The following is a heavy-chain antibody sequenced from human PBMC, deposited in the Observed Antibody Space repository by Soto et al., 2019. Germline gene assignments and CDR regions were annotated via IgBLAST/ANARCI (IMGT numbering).Heavy chain of an antibody. D-gene: IGHD1-26*01. V-gene: IGHV3-21*01. CDR3: ASRGSPWWYDP. J-gene: IGHJ5*02. Sequence: EVQLVESGGGLVKPGGSLRLSCAASGFTFSSYSMTWVRQAPGKGLEWVSSISSSSSYIYYADSVKGRFTISRDNAKNSLYLQMNSLRAEDTAVYYCASRGSPWWYDPWGQGTLVTVSS. CDR1: GFTFSSYS. CDR2: ISSSSSYI.